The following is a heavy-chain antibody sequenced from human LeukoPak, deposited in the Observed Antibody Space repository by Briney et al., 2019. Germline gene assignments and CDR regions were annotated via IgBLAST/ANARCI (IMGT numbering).Heavy chain of an antibody. CDR1: GGAISPYY. J-gene: IGHJ4*02. D-gene: IGHD4-23*01. V-gene: IGHV4-59*01. CDR2: IYYSGST. CDR3: ARGRWRIDY. Sequence: SETLSLTCTVSGGAISPYYWTWIRQPPGKGLEWIGYIYYSGSTNYNPSLKSQVTISVDTSKNQFSLKLTSVTAADTAVYYCARGRWRIDYWGQGTLVTVSS.